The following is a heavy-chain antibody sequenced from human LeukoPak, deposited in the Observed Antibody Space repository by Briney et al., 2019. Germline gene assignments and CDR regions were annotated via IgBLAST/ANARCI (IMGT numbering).Heavy chain of an antibody. J-gene: IGHJ3*02. V-gene: IGHV3-64*02. Sequence: PGGSLRLSCAASGFTFSRYGMHWVPQAPVKGLEYVSGISSDGGSTYYGDSVKGRFTISRDNSKNTVDLQMGSLRPEDMAVYYCAREERSLGFRTFDIWGQGTMVTVSS. CDR3: AREERSLGFRTFDI. D-gene: IGHD1-14*01. CDR1: GFTFSRYG. CDR2: ISSDGGST.